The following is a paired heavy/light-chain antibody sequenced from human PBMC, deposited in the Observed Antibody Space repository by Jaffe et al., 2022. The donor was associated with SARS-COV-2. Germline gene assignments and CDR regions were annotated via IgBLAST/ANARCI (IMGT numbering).Heavy chain of an antibody. D-gene: IGHD2-15*01. CDR1: GFTFSNYA. CDR3: AQGRLPYCSGATCYPFDC. Sequence: EVQLLESGGGLVQPGGSLRLSCAASGFTFSNYAMNWVRQIPGKGLEWVSSIISSGVDTYYADSVKGRFTISRDNSRNTVSLQMSGLRAEDTAVYYCAQGRLPYCSGATCYPFDCWGRGTLVTVSS. CDR2: IISSGVDT. J-gene: IGHJ4*02. V-gene: IGHV3-23*01.
Light chain of an antibody. Sequence: EIVLTQSPGTLSLSPGERATLSCRASQSVSSSSLAWYQWKPGQAPRLLIHGASSRATGIPDRFSGSGSGTDFTLTISRLEPEDFAVYHCQQYGSLITFGQGTRLE. J-gene: IGKJ5*01. CDR2: GAS. CDR3: QQYGSLIT. CDR1: QSVSSSS. V-gene: IGKV3-20*01.